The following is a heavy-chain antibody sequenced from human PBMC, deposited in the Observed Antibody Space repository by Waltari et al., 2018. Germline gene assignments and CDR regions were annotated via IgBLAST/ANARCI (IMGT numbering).Heavy chain of an antibody. V-gene: IGHV4-34*01. J-gene: IGHJ6*02. Sequence: QVQLQQWGAGLLKPSETLSLTCAVYGWSFSGYYWSWIRQPPGKGLEWIGEINHSGSTNYNPSLKSRVTISVDTSKNQFSLKLSSVTAADTAVYYCARGQRGSGSYYKAYYGMDVWGQGTTVTVSS. D-gene: IGHD3-10*01. CDR3: ARGQRGSGSYYKAYYGMDV. CDR2: INHSGST. CDR1: GWSFSGYY.